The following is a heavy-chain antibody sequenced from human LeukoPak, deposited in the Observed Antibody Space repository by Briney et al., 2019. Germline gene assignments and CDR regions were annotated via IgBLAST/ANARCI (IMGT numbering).Heavy chain of an antibody. V-gene: IGHV3-23*01. D-gene: IGHD5-18*01. CDR1: GFIFSNYA. CDR3: AKDRSFGAMVTYYFDY. Sequence: GGSLRLSCAASGFIFSNYAMSWVRQAPGKGLEWVSAITGSGTTTYYADSVKGRFTVSRDNSKNTLYLQLNSLRAEDSAIYYCAKDRSFGAMVTYYFDYWGQGTLVTVSS. CDR2: ITGSGTTT. J-gene: IGHJ4*02.